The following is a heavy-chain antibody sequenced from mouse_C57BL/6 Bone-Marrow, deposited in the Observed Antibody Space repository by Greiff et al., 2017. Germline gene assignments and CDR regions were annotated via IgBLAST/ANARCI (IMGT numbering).Heavy chain of an antibody. J-gene: IGHJ2*01. CDR3: VRFDYYGSCFDF. CDR1: GYTFTSYW. D-gene: IGHD1-1*01. Sequence: QVQLQQPGAELVRPGSSVKLSCKASGYTFTSYWMHWVKQRPIQGLEWIGNIDPSDSETHYNQKFKDKATLTVDKSSSTAYMQLSSLTSEDSAVYYCVRFDYYGSCFDFGGRGTTLTVSS. CDR2: IDPSDSET. V-gene: IGHV1-52*01.